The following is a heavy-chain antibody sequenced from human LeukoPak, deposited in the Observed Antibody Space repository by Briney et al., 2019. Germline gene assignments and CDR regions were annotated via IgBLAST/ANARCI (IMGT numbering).Heavy chain of an antibody. CDR2: ISYDGSNK. D-gene: IGHD3-10*01. V-gene: IGHV3-30*04. J-gene: IGHJ4*02. CDR3: ARFGSGSYYK. Sequence: HAGGSLRLSCAASGFTFSSYAMHWVRQAPGKGLEWVAVISYDGSNKYYADSVKGRFTISRDNSKNTLYPQMNSLRAEDTAVYYCARFGSGSYYKWGQGTLVTVSS. CDR1: GFTFSSYA.